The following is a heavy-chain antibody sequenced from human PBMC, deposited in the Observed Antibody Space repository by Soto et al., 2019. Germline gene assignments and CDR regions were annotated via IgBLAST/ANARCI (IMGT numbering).Heavy chain of an antibody. J-gene: IGHJ3*02. CDR2: ISYDGSNK. CDR3: VRRISMIARGGFDS. CDR1: GFTFSSYA. V-gene: IGHV3-30-3*01. D-gene: IGHD3-22*01. Sequence: QVQLVESGGGVVQPGRSLRLSCAASGFTFSSYAMHWVRQAPGKGLEWVAVISYDGSNKYYADSVKGRFTISRDNSKNPLYLEMNSLRAEDTGVYYCVRRISMIARGGFDSWGQGTMVTVFS.